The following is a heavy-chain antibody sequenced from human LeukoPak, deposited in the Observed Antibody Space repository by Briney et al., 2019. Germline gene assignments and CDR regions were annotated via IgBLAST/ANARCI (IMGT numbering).Heavy chain of an antibody. Sequence: SETLSLTCTVSGGSITSYYWSWIRQPAGKGLEWIGRIHTGGSTNYNPSLKSRVTMSVDTSKNQFSLKLTSVTATDTAMYYCASSFAVAGYYHGMDVWGQGTTVRLL. V-gene: IGHV4-4*07. CDR3: ASSFAVAGYYHGMDV. D-gene: IGHD3-3*01. CDR1: GGSITSYY. CDR2: IHTGGST. J-gene: IGHJ6*02.